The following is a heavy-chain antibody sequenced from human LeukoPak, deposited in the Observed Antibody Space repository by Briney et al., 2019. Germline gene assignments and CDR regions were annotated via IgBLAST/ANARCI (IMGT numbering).Heavy chain of an antibody. CDR1: GFTFSDYY. CDR2: ISSSGSTI. D-gene: IGHD2-15*01. CDR3: ARDRSGGSCYDY. V-gene: IGHV3-11*01. J-gene: IGHJ4*02. Sequence: GGSLRLSCAASGFTFSDYYMSWIRQAPGRGLEWVSYISSSGSTIYYADSVKGRFTISRDNAKNSPYLQMNSLRAEDTAVYYCARDRSGGSCYDYWGQGTLVTVSS.